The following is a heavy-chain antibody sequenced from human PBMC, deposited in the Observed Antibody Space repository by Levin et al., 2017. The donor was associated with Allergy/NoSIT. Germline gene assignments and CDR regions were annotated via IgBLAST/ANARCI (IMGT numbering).Heavy chain of an antibody. J-gene: IGHJ6*02. V-gene: IGHV3-9*01. CDR2: ISWNSGSI. CDR1: GFTFDDYA. Sequence: GGSLRLSCAASGFTFDDYAMHWVRQAPGKGLEWVSGISWNSGSIGYADSVKGRFTISRDNAKNSLYLQMNSLRAEDTALYYCAKDIGPYYDSSGYHSGGMDVWGQGTTVTVSS. D-gene: IGHD3-22*01. CDR3: AKDIGPYYDSSGYHSGGMDV.